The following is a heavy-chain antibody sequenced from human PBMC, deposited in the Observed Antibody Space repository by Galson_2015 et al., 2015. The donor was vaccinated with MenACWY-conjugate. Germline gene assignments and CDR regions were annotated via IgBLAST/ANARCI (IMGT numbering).Heavy chain of an antibody. V-gene: IGHV4-38-2*01. CDR3: AKTGRIGVALSYFGS. J-gene: IGHJ4*02. CDR2: IDHRGYT. CDR1: GFSISSGFY. Sequence: ETLSLTCSVSGFSISSGFYWGWIRQSPGKGLEWIGTIDHRGYTYENPSLKSRITISVDTSRNQFSLRLTSMTGAGTAVFYCAKTGRIGVALSYFGSWGQGTLVTVSA. D-gene: IGHD3-3*01.